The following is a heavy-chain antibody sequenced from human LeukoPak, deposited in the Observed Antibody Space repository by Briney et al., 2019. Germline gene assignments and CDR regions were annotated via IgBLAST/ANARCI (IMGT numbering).Heavy chain of an antibody. CDR2: IYSGGSP. Sequence: PGGSLRLSCAASGFTVSSNFMSWVRQAPGKGLEWVSVIYSGGSPYYADSVKGRFTISRDNSRNTLYLQMNSLRAEDTAVYYCAKEKPATGLPRGPFDYWGQGTLVTVSS. V-gene: IGHV3-53*01. D-gene: IGHD2-15*01. CDR3: AKEKPATGLPRGPFDY. J-gene: IGHJ4*02. CDR1: GFTVSSNF.